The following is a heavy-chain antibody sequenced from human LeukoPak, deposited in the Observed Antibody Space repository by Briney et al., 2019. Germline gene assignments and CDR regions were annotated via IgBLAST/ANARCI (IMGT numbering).Heavy chain of an antibody. D-gene: IGHD1-26*01. V-gene: IGHV3-30*18. CDR1: GFTFNTYA. J-gene: IGHJ4*02. CDR2: VSDDGTIT. Sequence: GGSLRLSCAASGFTFNTYAIHWVRQAPGKGLEWVAVVSDDGTITYYAESMKGRFTISRDNSKNTLYLQMNSLRAEDTAVYYCAKEATGYSFADYWGQGTLVTVSS. CDR3: AKEATGYSFADY.